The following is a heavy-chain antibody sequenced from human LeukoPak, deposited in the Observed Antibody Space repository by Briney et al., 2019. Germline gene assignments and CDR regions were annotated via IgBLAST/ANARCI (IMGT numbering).Heavy chain of an antibody. CDR1: GYTLTDLS. V-gene: IGHV1-24*01. CDR2: LDPADGET. CDR3: ATHRTTVITGLVY. J-gene: IGHJ4*02. D-gene: IGHD4-17*01. Sequence: GASVKVSCKVSGYTLTDLSTHWVRQAPGKGLGWRGGLDPADGETIYAQKFQGRVTMTEDTSTDTAYMELNSLRSEDTAVYYCATHRTTVITGLVYWGQGTLVSVSS.